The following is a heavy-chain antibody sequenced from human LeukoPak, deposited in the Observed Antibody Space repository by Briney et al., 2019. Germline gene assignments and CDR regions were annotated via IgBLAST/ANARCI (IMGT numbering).Heavy chain of an antibody. Sequence: SETLSLTCTVSGGSISSYYWSWIRQPAGKGLGWIGRIYTSGSTNYNPSLKSRVTMSVDTSKNQFSLKLSSVTAADTAVYYCAREGYGDYLGGQGTLVTVSS. CDR3: AREGYGDYL. CDR1: GGSISSYY. D-gene: IGHD4-17*01. J-gene: IGHJ4*02. V-gene: IGHV4-4*07. CDR2: IYTSGST.